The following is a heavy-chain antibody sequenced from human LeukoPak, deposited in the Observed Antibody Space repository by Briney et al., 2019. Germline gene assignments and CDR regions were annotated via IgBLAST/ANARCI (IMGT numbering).Heavy chain of an antibody. CDR3: TRHLVQTYGYDY. CDR2: IRSKANSYAT. V-gene: IGHV3-73*01. J-gene: IGHJ4*02. D-gene: IGHD4-17*01. CDR1: GFTFSGSA. Sequence: GGSLRLSCAASGFTFSGSAMHWVRQASGKGLEWVGRIRSKANSYATAYAASVKGRFTISRDDSKNTAYLQVNSLKTEDTAVYYCTRHLVQTYGYDYWGQGTLVTVSS.